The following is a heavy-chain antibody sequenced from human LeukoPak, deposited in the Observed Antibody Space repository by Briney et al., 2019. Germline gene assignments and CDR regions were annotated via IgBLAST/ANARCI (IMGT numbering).Heavy chain of an antibody. D-gene: IGHD6-19*01. Sequence: GGSLRLSCAASGFTFRSYAMYWVRQAPGKGLEWVAVISYDGSNKYYADSVKGRFTISRDNSKNTLYLQMNSLRAEDTAVYYCARALSSGWYGVDYWGQGTLVTVSS. CDR2: ISYDGSNK. CDR1: GFTFRSYA. J-gene: IGHJ4*02. CDR3: ARALSSGWYGVDY. V-gene: IGHV3-30-3*01.